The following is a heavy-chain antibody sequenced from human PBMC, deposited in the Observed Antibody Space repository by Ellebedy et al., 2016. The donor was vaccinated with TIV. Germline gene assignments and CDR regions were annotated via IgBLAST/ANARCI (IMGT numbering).Heavy chain of an antibody. J-gene: IGHJ4*02. V-gene: IGHV4-59*01. CDR1: GGSMSTNY. D-gene: IGHD3-10*01. Sequence: SETLSLTXTVSGGSMSTNYWSWIRQPPGKGLEWIGYTSYTGSTNYSPSLNSRVPISVDTSKNQFSLKLTSVTAADTAVYYCAAEVTMVRGLIVHWGQGTLVTVSS. CDR3: AAEVTMVRGLIVH. CDR2: TSYTGST.